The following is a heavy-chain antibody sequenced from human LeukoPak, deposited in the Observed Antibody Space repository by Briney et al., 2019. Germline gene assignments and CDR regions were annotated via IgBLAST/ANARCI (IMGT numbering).Heavy chain of an antibody. CDR1: GFSFSSYG. D-gene: IGHD5-18*01. V-gene: IGHV3-33*06. CDR2: IWYDGSKE. J-gene: IGHJ4*02. Sequence: GGSLRLSCAASGFSFSSYGMHWVRQAPGKGLEWVAVIWYDGSKEYYADSVKGRFTISRDNSKNTLCLQMNSLRAEDTAVYYCAKDRDTAMEIDYWGQGTLVTVSP. CDR3: AKDRDTAMEIDY.